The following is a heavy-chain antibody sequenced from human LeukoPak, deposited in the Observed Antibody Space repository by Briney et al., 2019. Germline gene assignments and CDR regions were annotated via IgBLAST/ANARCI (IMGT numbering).Heavy chain of an antibody. CDR1: GGTFSSYA. Sequence: SVKVSCEASGGTFSSYAISWVRQAPGQGLEWMGRIIPIFGTANYAQKFQGRVTITTDESTSTAYMELSSLRSEDTAVYYCARTRPYNWNYVDYWGQGTLVTVSS. D-gene: IGHD1-20*01. CDR3: ARTRPYNWNYVDY. J-gene: IGHJ4*02. V-gene: IGHV1-69*05. CDR2: IIPIFGTA.